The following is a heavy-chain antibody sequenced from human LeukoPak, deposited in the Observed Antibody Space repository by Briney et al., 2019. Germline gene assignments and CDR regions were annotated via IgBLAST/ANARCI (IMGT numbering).Heavy chain of an antibody. Sequence: ASVKVSCKASGYTFTGYYMHWVRQAPGQGLEWMGRINPNSGGTNYAQKFQGRVTMTRDTSISTAYMELRSLRSDDTAVYYCARVNTMVRGVTVRYYFDYWGQGTLVTVSS. CDR1: GYTFTGYY. CDR3: ARVNTMVRGVTVRYYFDY. D-gene: IGHD3-10*01. J-gene: IGHJ4*02. CDR2: INPNSGGT. V-gene: IGHV1-2*06.